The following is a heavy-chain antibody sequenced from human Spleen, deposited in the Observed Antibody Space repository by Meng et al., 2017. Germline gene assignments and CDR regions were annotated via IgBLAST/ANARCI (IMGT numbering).Heavy chain of an antibody. D-gene: IGHD3-22*01. CDR3: ARDETMIVVVITSGLGAFDI. V-gene: IGHV3-21*01. CDR1: GFTFSSYS. CDR2: ISSSSYI. Sequence: GGSLRLSCAASGFTFSSYSMNWVRQAPGKGLEWVSSISSSSYIYYADSVKGRFTISRDNAKNSLYLQMNSLRAEDTAVYYCARDETMIVVVITSGLGAFDIWGQGTMVTVSS. J-gene: IGHJ3*02.